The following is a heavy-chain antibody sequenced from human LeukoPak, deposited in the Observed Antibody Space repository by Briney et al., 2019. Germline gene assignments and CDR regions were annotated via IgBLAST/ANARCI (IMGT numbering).Heavy chain of an antibody. J-gene: IGHJ4*02. Sequence: SETLSLTCTVSGGSISSYYWSWIRQPPGKGLAWIGYIYYSGSTNYNPSLKSRVTISVDTSKNQFSLKLSSVTAADTAVYYCARGLLPFDYWGQGTLVTVSS. CDR1: GGSISSYY. V-gene: IGHV4-59*01. CDR3: ARGLLPFDY. D-gene: IGHD2-15*01. CDR2: IYYSGST.